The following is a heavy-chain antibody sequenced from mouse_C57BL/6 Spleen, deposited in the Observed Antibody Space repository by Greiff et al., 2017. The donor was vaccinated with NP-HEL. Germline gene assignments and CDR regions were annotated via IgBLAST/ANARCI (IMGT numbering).Heavy chain of an antibody. CDR3: ARFGNYGGNYFGY. CDR2: IDPSDSET. J-gene: IGHJ2*01. Sequence: QVQLQQPGAELVRPGSSVKLSCKASGYTFTSYWMHWVKQRPIQGLEWIGNIDPSDSETHYNQKFKDKATLTVDKSSSTAYMQLSSLTSEDSAVYYCARFGNYGGNYFGYWGQGTTLTVSS. CDR1: GYTFTSYW. D-gene: IGHD2-1*01. V-gene: IGHV1-52*01.